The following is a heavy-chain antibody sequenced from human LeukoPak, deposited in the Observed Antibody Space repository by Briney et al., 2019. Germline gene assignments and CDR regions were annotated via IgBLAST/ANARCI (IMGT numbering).Heavy chain of an antibody. CDR1: GDSISSRSYY. CDR2: IYYSGST. J-gene: IGHJ4*02. V-gene: IGHV4-39*01. Sequence: PSETLSLTCAVSGDSISSRSYYWGWIRQPPGKGLEWIGSIYYSGSTYYNPSLKSRVTISVGTSKNQFSLRVSSVTAADTAVYYCARHLNNCGDDCYIFDYWGQGTLVTVSS. D-gene: IGHD2-21*01. CDR3: ARHLNNCGDDCYIFDY.